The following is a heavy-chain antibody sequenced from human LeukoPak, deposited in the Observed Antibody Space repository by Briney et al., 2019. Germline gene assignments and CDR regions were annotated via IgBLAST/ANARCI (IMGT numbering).Heavy chain of an antibody. D-gene: IGHD4-17*01. V-gene: IGHV1-18*01. CDR1: GYTFTSYG. Sequence: ASVKVSCKASGYTFTSYGISWVRQAPGQGLEWMGWISAYNGNTNYAQKLQGRVTMTTDTSTSTAYMELRSLRSDDTAVYYCARDGTVTTYYYYYYMDVWGKGTTVTVSS. CDR3: ARDGTVTTYYYYYYMDV. CDR2: ISAYNGNT. J-gene: IGHJ6*03.